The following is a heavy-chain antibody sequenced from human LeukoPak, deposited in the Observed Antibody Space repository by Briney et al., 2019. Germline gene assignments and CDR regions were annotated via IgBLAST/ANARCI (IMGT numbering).Heavy chain of an antibody. J-gene: IGHJ3*02. CDR1: GGTFSSYA. V-gene: IGHV1-69*04. CDR3: ARDGIYGDCDI. D-gene: IGHD4-17*01. CDR2: IIPILGIA. Sequence: SVKVSCKASGGTFSSYAISWVRQAPGQGLEWMGRIIPILGIANYAQKFQGRVTITRDTSASTAYMELSSLRSEDTAVYYCARDGIYGDCDIWGQGTMVTVSS.